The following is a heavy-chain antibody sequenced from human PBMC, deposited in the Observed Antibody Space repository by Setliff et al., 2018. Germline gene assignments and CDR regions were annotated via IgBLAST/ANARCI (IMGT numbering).Heavy chain of an antibody. D-gene: IGHD6-19*01. Sequence: GGSLRLSCAASGFTLNSYWMTWVRQAPGEGLEWVADINPDGRAKNYVDSVQGRFTISKDNAKNSLYLQMNSLRAEDTAVYYCAKDSSGWPHSLISYFQHWGQGTLVTVSS. V-gene: IGHV3-7*03. J-gene: IGHJ1*01. CDR2: INPDGRAK. CDR1: GFTLNSYW. CDR3: AKDSSGWPHSLISYFQH.